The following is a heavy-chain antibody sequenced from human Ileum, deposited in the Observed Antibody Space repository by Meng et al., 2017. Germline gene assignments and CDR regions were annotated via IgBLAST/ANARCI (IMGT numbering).Heavy chain of an antibody. V-gene: IGHV1-18*01. J-gene: IGHJ5*02. D-gene: IGHD6-19*01. CDR2: SSVDNGNT. Sequence: QGQLVHAGAEVKKPGSEGKVAGDALVYTLTSGGISWVRQAPGQGREWMGGSSVDNGNTNYAQKLQGRVTMTTDTSTSTAYMELRSLRSDDTAVYYCARINLGGWYEGGVDPWGQGTLVTVSS. CDR1: VYTLTSGG. CDR3: ARINLGGWYEGGVDP.